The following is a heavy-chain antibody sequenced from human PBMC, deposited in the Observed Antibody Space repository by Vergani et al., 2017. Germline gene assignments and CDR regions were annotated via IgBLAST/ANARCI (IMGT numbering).Heavy chain of an antibody. CDR2: IKEDGSEK. J-gene: IGHJ6*03. V-gene: IGHV3-7*01. CDR3: TRQCSSTSCSYYYYYMDV. D-gene: IGHD2-2*01. Sequence: EVQLVESGGGLVQPGGSLRLSCAASGFTLGSYWMTWVRQAPGKGLEWVAHIKEDGSEKYYAGSVKGRFTISRDNAKNSLSLQMNSLRAEDTAVYYCTRQCSSTSCSYYYYYMDVWGKGTTVTVSS. CDR1: GFTLGSYW.